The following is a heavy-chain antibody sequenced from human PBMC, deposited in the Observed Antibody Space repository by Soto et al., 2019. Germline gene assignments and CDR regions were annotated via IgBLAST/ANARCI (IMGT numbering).Heavy chain of an antibody. CDR2: IYYSGST. V-gene: IGHV4-59*01. CDR3: AIGNIAVSGYFDS. Sequence: SETLSLTCTVYGGSISSYYWSWIRQPPGKGLEWIGYIYYSGSTNYNPSLKSRVTISVDTSKNQFSLKLSSVTAADTAVYYCAIGNIAVSGYFDSWGQGTLVTVS. J-gene: IGHJ4*02. D-gene: IGHD6-19*01. CDR1: GGSISSYY.